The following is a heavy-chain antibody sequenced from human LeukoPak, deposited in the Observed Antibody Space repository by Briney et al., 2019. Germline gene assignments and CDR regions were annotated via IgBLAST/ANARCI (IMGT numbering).Heavy chain of an antibody. D-gene: IGHD2-2*01. CDR3: ARERCSSISCPGYFQH. Sequence: GGSLRLSCAASGFTFSSYSMNWVRQAPGKGLEWVSSISSSSSYIYYADSVKGRFTIPRDNSKNTLYLQMNSLRAEDTAVYYCARERCSSISCPGYFQHWDQGTLVTVSS. V-gene: IGHV3-21*01. CDR1: GFTFSSYS. J-gene: IGHJ1*01. CDR2: ISSSSSYI.